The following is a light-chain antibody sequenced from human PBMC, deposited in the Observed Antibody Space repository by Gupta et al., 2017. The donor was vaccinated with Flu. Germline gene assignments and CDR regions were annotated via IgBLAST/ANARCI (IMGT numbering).Light chain of an antibody. CDR2: KAS. CDR3: QQDDTFRT. V-gene: IGKV1-5*03. CDR1: QSVSRW. Sequence: DVQMTQSPSTLSASVGDRVTITCRASQSVSRWLAWYQQKPGKAPNLLIYKASKRASGVPSRFSGSGSGTEFTLTISSRQPDDFATYYCQQDDTFRTFGQGTKVEIK. J-gene: IGKJ1*01.